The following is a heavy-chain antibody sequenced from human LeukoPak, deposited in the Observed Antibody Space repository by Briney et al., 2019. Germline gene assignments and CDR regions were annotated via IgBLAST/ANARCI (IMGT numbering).Heavy chain of an antibody. J-gene: IGHJ5*02. CDR2: IYYSGST. CDR1: GGSISSYY. CDR3: AREGPYGDLGWFDP. D-gene: IGHD4-17*01. V-gene: IGHV4-59*01. Sequence: SETLSLTCTVSGGSISSYYWSWIRQPPGKGLEWIGYIYYSGSTNYNPSLKSRVTISVDTSKNQFSLKLSSVTAADTAVYYCAREGPYGDLGWFDPWGQGTLVTVSS.